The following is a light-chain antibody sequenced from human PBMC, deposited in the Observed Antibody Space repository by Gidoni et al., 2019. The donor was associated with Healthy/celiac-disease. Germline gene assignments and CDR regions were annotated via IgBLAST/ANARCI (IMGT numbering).Light chain of an antibody. Sequence: DIHMTQSPSSLSASVGDRVTITCQASQDISNYLNWYQQKPGKAPKLLIYDASNLETGCPSRFRGSGSGTDFTFTISSLQPEDIATYYCQQYDNLPWTFGQXTKVEIK. V-gene: IGKV1-33*01. J-gene: IGKJ1*01. CDR1: QDISNY. CDR3: QQYDNLPWT. CDR2: DAS.